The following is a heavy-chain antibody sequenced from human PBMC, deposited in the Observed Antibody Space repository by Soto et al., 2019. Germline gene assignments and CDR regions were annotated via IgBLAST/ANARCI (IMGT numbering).Heavy chain of an antibody. CDR2: INPATGAA. V-gene: IGHV1-2*02. Sequence: QLHLVQSGAVVKKPGASVTVSCSASGYPVTAYYMHWVRQAPGRGLEWMGGINPATGAAKYTQTFPGRVTMTRDPSTSTVFMELSGLTSRDTAVFYCARGGGVGVAGSAAFDMWGQGTLVTVSS. CDR3: ARGGGVGVAGSAAFDM. J-gene: IGHJ3*02. CDR1: GYPVTAYY. D-gene: IGHD3-3*01.